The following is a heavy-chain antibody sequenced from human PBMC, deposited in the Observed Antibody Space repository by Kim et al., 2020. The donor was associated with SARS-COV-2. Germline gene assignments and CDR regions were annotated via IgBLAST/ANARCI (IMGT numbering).Heavy chain of an antibody. Sequence: GESLKISCKGSGYSFTSYWIGWVRQMPGKGLEWMGIIYPGDSDTRYSPSFQGQVTISADKSISTAYLQWSSLKASDTAMYYCARCIVVVVANENWFDPWGQGTLVTVSS. CDR3: ARCIVVVVANENWFDP. CDR1: GYSFTSYW. CDR2: IYPGDSDT. J-gene: IGHJ5*02. V-gene: IGHV5-51*01. D-gene: IGHD2-15*01.